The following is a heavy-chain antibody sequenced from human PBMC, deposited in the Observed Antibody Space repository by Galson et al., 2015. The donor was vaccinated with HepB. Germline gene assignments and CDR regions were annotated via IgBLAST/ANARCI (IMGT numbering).Heavy chain of an antibody. CDR1: GFTFSSYG. V-gene: IGHV3-7*01. D-gene: IGHD6-13*01. J-gene: IGHJ4*02. Sequence: SLRLSCAASGFTFSSYGMHWVRQAPGKGLEWVANIKQDGSEKYYVDSVKGRFTISRDNAKNSLYLQMNSLRAEDTAVYYCAREDRDSIDYWGQGTLVTVSS. CDR3: AREDRDSIDY. CDR2: IKQDGSEK.